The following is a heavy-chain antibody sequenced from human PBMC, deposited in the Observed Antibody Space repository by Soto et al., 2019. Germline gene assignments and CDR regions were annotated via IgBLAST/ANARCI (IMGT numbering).Heavy chain of an antibody. CDR2: ISGSGGST. CDR3: AKGITRFMITFGGVPPIY. Sequence: GGSLRLSCAASGFTFSSYAMSWVRQAPGKGLEWVSAISGSGGSTYYADSVKGRFTISRDNSKNTLYLQMNSLRAEDTAVYYCAKGITRFMITFGGVPPIYWGQGTLVTVSS. J-gene: IGHJ4*02. CDR1: GFTFSSYA. V-gene: IGHV3-23*01. D-gene: IGHD3-16*01.